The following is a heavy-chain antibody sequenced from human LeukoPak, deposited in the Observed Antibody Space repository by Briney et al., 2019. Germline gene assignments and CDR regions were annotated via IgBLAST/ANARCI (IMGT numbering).Heavy chain of an antibody. CDR1: GFTFSNYW. D-gene: IGHD6-19*01. CDR3: ARGTSVAGSDY. V-gene: IGHV3-74*01. Sequence: PGGSLRLSCAASGFTFSNYWIHWVRQASGKGPVWVSHINSDGSGTSYADSVKGRFTVSRDNAKNTLYLQMNSLRVEDTAVYYCARGTSVAGSDYWGQGTLVTVSS. CDR2: INSDGSGT. J-gene: IGHJ4*02.